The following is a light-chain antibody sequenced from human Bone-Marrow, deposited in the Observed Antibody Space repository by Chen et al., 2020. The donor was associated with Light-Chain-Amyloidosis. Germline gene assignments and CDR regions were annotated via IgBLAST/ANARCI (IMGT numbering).Light chain of an antibody. V-gene: IGLV3-21*02. J-gene: IGLJ3*02. CDR2: DDS. CDR1: NIGSTR. CDR3: QVWDRSSDRPV. Sequence: SYVLTQPSSVSVAPGQTATIACGGNNIGSTRVHWYQQTPGQAPLLVVYDDSDRPSGIPERLSGSNSVDTATRTIRRVEAGDEADYDCQVWDRSSDRPVFGGGTKLTVL.